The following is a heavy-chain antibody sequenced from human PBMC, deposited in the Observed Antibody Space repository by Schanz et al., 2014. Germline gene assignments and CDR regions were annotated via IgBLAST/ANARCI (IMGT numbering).Heavy chain of an antibody. D-gene: IGHD5-12*01. CDR2: IIPSLGLA. J-gene: IGHJ5*02. Sequence: QVQLVQSGAEMKKPGASVKVSCKASGGTFSSFGINWVRQAPGQGLEWMGRIIPSLGLAKYEQKFQDKVTITADRSTSTAYMELSSLRSEDTAVYYCARGPLGTSPWGQGTLVTVSS. CDR3: ARGPLGTSP. CDR1: GGTFSSFG. V-gene: IGHV1-69*09.